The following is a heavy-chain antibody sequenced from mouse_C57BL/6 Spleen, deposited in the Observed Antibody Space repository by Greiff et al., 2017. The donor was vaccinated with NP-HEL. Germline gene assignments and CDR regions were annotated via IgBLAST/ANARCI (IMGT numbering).Heavy chain of an antibody. J-gene: IGHJ2*01. Sequence: EVKLVESGGGLVQPGGSLSLSCAASGFTFTDYYMSWVRQPPGKALEWLGFIRNKANGYTTEYSASVKGRFTISRDNSQSILYLQMNALRAEDSATYYCARERDYYGSSFYFDYWGQGTTLTVSS. CDR2: IRNKANGYTT. CDR3: ARERDYYGSSFYFDY. CDR1: GFTFTDYY. D-gene: IGHD1-1*01. V-gene: IGHV7-3*01.